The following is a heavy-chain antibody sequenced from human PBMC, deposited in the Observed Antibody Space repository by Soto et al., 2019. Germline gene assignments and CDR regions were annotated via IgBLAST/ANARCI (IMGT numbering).Heavy chain of an antibody. V-gene: IGHV3-64*01. CDR3: ARRARPDFYYMDV. CDR1: GGTFSGYW. Sequence: GGSLRLSCAASGGTFSGYWMSWVRQAPGKGLEYVSGISSNGVGTYYANSVQGRFTISRDNSKNTVYLQMGSLRPEDMAVYYCARRARPDFYYMDVWGKGTTVTVSS. D-gene: IGHD6-6*01. J-gene: IGHJ6*03. CDR2: ISSNGVGT.